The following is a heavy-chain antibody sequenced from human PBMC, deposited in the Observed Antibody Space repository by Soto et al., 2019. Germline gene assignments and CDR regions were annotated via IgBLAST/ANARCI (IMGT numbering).Heavy chain of an antibody. Sequence: QVQLQESGPGLVKPSQTLSLICTVSGGSIDRGGYYWSWIRQNPGKGLEWIGCIHHSGTTYYNPSLESRVSISADTSQNQFSLTLSSVTAADTAIYFCSTADVGGSGYYRNGASDVWGQGTMVTVSS. CDR2: IHHSGTT. D-gene: IGHD3-3*01. CDR1: GGSIDRGGYY. J-gene: IGHJ3*01. CDR3: STADVGGSGYYRNGASDV. V-gene: IGHV4-31*03.